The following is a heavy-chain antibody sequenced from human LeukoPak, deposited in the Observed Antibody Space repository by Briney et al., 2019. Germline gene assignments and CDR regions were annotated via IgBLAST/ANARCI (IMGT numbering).Heavy chain of an antibody. Sequence: GGSLRLSCAASGFTFSNYAVSWVRQAPGKGLEWVSAISGSGGGTYYADSVKGRFTISRDNSKNTLYLQMNSLSAEDTAVYYCAMGPRGTYFDYWGQGTLVTVSS. J-gene: IGHJ4*02. CDR2: ISGSGGGT. D-gene: IGHD1-26*01. CDR3: AMGPRGTYFDY. CDR1: GFTFSNYA. V-gene: IGHV3-23*01.